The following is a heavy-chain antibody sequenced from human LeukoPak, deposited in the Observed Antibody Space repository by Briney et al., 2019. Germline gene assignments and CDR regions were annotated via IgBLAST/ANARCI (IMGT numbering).Heavy chain of an antibody. Sequence: GESRKISCKGSGYSFTSYWIGWVRQMPGKGLEWMGIIYPGESDTRYSPSFQGQVTISADKSIGTAYLQWSSLKASDTAMYYCARASSGYLPHFDYWGQGTLVSVSS. D-gene: IGHD3-22*01. J-gene: IGHJ4*02. V-gene: IGHV5-51*01. CDR2: IYPGESDT. CDR3: ARASSGYLPHFDY. CDR1: GYSFTSYW.